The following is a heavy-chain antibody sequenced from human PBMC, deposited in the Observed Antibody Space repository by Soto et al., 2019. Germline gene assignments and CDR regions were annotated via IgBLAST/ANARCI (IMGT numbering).Heavy chain of an antibody. J-gene: IGHJ5*02. CDR2: IIPIFGTA. Sequence: SVKVSCKASGGTFSSYAISWVRQAPGQGLEWMGGIIPIFGTANYAQKFQGRVTITADESTSTAYMELSSLGSEDTAVYYCARASRRYCSSTSCYYNWFDPWGQGTLVTVSS. V-gene: IGHV1-69*13. CDR3: ARASRRYCSSTSCYYNWFDP. D-gene: IGHD2-2*01. CDR1: GGTFSSYA.